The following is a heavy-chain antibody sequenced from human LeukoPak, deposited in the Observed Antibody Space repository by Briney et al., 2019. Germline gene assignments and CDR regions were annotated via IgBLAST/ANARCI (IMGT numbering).Heavy chain of an antibody. CDR3: ARGTYYYDSSGYDYFDY. CDR2: IIPIFGTA. V-gene: IGHV1-69*13. CDR1: GGTFSSYA. J-gene: IGHJ4*02. Sequence: SVKVSCKASGGTFSSYAISWVRQAPGQGLEWMGGIIPIFGTANYAQKFQGRVTITADESTSTAYMELSSLRSEDTAVYYCARGTYYYDSSGYDYFDYWGQGTLVTVSS. D-gene: IGHD3-22*01.